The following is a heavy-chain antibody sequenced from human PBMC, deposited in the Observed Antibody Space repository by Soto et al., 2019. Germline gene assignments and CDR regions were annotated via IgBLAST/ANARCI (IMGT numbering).Heavy chain of an antibody. V-gene: IGHV3-30*03. CDR3: ARGYDYGSGTYFYYYYGLDV. Sequence: GSLRLSCVASGFTFSDYGMHWVRQAPGKGLEWVAVISNDGSSEFYAASVKGRFIISRDNSRNTVYLQMNSLRTEDTAVYYCARGYDYGSGTYFYYYYGLDVWGQGTTVTVSS. J-gene: IGHJ6*02. CDR2: ISNDGSSE. CDR1: GFTFSDYG. D-gene: IGHD3-10*01.